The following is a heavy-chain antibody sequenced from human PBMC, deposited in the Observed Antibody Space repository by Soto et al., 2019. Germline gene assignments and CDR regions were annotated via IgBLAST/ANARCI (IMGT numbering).Heavy chain of an antibody. Sequence: ASVKVSCKVSGYTSTNYGISWVRQAPGQGLEWMGWISAHNDNTYYAQKFQGRVTMTTDTSTSTAYMELRSLRSDDTAVYYCAGQIDSGYSWFDPWGQGTLVTVSS. CDR2: ISAHNDNT. CDR3: AGQIDSGYSWFDP. CDR1: GYTSTNYG. V-gene: IGHV1-18*01. D-gene: IGHD5-12*01. J-gene: IGHJ5*02.